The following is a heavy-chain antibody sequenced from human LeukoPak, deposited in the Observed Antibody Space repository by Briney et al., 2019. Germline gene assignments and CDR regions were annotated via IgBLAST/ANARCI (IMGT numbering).Heavy chain of an antibody. D-gene: IGHD6-13*01. CDR3: ARGRWGATAGNYYYYGMDV. V-gene: IGHV4-59*12. Sequence: ASETLSLTCTVSGGSISNYYWTWLRQSPGKGLEWIGFVYYSGSTNYNPSLKSRVTISVDTSKNQFSLKLSSVTAADTAVYYCARGRWGATAGNYYYYGMDVWGQGTTVTVSS. CDR1: GGSISNYY. CDR2: VYYSGST. J-gene: IGHJ6*02.